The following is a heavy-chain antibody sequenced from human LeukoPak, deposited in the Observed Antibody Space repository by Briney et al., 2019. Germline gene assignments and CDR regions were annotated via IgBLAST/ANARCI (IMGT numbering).Heavy chain of an antibody. CDR1: GFTFSSYG. CDR3: AKITGNWNYVTWFDP. J-gene: IGHJ5*02. CDR2: ISGSGGST. V-gene: IGHV3-23*01. D-gene: IGHD1-7*01. Sequence: GGSLRLSCAASGFTFSSYGMSWVRQAPGKGLEWVSAISGSGGSTYYADSVKGRFTISRDNSKNTLYLQMNSLRAEDTAVYYCAKITGNWNYVTWFDPWGQGTLVTVSS.